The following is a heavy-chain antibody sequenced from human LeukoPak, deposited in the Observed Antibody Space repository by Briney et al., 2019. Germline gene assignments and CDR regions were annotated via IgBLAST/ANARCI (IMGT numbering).Heavy chain of an antibody. Sequence: GGSLRLSCAASGFTFSSYWMSWVRQAPGKGLEWVANIEQDGSEKYYVDSLKGRFTISRDNAKNSLYLQMNSLRAEDTAVYYCARVQEALKGYYYASGSYYYDYWGQGILVTVSS. CDR2: IEQDGSEK. D-gene: IGHD3-10*01. CDR3: ARVQEALKGYYYASGSYYYDY. CDR1: GFTFSSYW. V-gene: IGHV3-7*03. J-gene: IGHJ4*02.